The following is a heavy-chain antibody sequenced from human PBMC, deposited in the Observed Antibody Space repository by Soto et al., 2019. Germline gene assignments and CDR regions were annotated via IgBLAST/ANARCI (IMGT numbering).Heavy chain of an antibody. D-gene: IGHD3-10*01. CDR1: GVSISSGNW. Sequence: SETLSLTCAVSGVSISSGNWWTWVRQSPQRGLEYIGEIFHDGTANYCPSFERRVAISVDTSKNQFSLKLTSVTAADTAIYFCARLVYDTRLNYMYFDFWGQGTLVTV. CDR2: IFHDGTA. CDR3: ARLVYDTRLNYMYFDF. J-gene: IGHJ4*02. V-gene: IGHV4-4*02.